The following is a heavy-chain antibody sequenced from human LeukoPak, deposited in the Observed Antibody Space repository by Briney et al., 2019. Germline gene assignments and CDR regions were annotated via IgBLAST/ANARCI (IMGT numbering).Heavy chain of an antibody. Sequence: PGGSLRLSCAASGFSVSNNYMIWVRQAPGKGLEWVSVIYSGGTTHYADSVKGRFTISRDNSKNTLSLQMNSLRAEDTAVYFCARMNGLRYSSRWFIDYWGQGTLVTVSS. J-gene: IGHJ4*02. V-gene: IGHV3-53*01. CDR2: IYSGGTT. CDR3: ARMNGLRYSSRWFIDY. D-gene: IGHD6-13*01. CDR1: GFSVSNNY.